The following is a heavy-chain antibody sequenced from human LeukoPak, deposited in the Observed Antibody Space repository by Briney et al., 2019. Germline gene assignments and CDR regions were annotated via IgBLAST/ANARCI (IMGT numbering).Heavy chain of an antibody. Sequence: PGGSLRLSCAASGFTFDDYAMHWVRQAPGKGLEWVSGISWNSGSIGYADSVKGRFTISRDNAKNSLYLQMNSLRAEDTALYYCAKDGRELPGGYVDAFDIWGQGTMVTVSS. D-gene: IGHD1-26*01. CDR1: GFTFDDYA. CDR2: ISWNSGSI. CDR3: AKDGRELPGGYVDAFDI. V-gene: IGHV3-9*01. J-gene: IGHJ3*02.